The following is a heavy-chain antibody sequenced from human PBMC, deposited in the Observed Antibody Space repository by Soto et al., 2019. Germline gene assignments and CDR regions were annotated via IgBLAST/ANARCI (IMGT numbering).Heavy chain of an antibody. CDR2: ISGSGYSA. CDR3: AKNNSNSHLDP. Sequence: DVQLLESGGGLVQPGGSLRLSCGASGFTFSISAMTWVRQAPGKGLEWVSAISGSGYSAGSADSVKGRFTISRDNSKNTVYLQMDSLRAENSAVYYCAKNNSNSHLDPWGQGTRVTVSS. V-gene: IGHV3-23*01. J-gene: IGHJ5*02. D-gene: IGHD4-4*01. CDR1: GFTFSISA.